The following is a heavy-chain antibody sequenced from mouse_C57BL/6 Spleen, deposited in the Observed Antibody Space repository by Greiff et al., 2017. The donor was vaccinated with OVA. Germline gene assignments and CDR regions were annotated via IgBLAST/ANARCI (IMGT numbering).Heavy chain of an antibody. CDR1: GYTFTSYW. CDR3: APIVTSPYYAMDY. J-gene: IGHJ4*01. V-gene: IGHV1-50*01. Sequence: VKLQQPGAELVKPGASVKLSCKASGYTFTSYWMQWVKQRPGQGLEWIGEIDPSDSYTNYNQKFKGKATLTVDTSSSTAYMQLSSLTSEDSAVYDCAPIVTSPYYAMDYWGQGTSVTVSS. D-gene: IGHD2-1*01. CDR2: IDPSDSYT.